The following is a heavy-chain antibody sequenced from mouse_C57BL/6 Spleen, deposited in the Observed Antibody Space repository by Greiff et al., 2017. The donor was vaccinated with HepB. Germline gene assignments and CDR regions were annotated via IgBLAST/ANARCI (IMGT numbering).Heavy chain of an antibody. CDR2: IDPETGGT. CDR3: TRTLTWSGGFAY. CDR1: GYTFTDYE. V-gene: IGHV1-15*01. D-gene: IGHD4-1*01. Sequence: VQLQQSGAELVRPGASVTLSCKASGYTFTDYEMHWVKQTPVHGLEWIGAIDPETGGTAYNQKFKGKAILTADKSSSTAYMELRSLTSEDSAVYYCTRTLTWSGGFAYWGQGTLVTVSA. J-gene: IGHJ3*01.